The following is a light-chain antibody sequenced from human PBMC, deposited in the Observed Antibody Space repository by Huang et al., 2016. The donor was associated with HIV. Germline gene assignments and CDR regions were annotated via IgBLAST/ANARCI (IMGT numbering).Light chain of an antibody. J-gene: IGKJ3*01. CDR2: GAS. Sequence: EIVLTQSPGTLSLSPGERATLSCRASQSVSSRYLAWYQQKPGQAPRLLIYGASYRATGIPDRLSGSGSGTDFTLTISGLEPEDLAVYYCQQYGTSRIFTFGPGTRVDIK. CDR1: QSVSSRY. V-gene: IGKV3-20*01. CDR3: QQYGTSRIFT.